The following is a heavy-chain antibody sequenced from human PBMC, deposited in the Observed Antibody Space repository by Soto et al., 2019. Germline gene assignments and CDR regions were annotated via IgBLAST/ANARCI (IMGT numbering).Heavy chain of an antibody. Sequence: PSETLSLTCAVYGGSFSGYYWSWIRQPPGKGLEWIGEINHSGSTNYNPSLKSRVTISVDTSKNQFSLKLSSVTAADTAVYYCARGGVTPRYYYGMDVWGQGTTVTVSS. CDR1: GGSFSGYY. CDR3: ARGGVTPRYYYGMDV. V-gene: IGHV4-34*01. CDR2: INHSGST. J-gene: IGHJ6*02. D-gene: IGHD1-20*01.